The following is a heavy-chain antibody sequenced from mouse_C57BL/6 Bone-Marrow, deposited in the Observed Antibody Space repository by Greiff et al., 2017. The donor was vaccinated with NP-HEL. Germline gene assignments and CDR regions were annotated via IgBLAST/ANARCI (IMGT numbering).Heavy chain of an antibody. Sequence: QVQLKESGPELVKPGASVKISCKASGYAFSSSWMNWVKQRPGKGLEWIGRLYPGDGDTNYNGKFKGKATLTADKSSSTAYMQLSSLTSEDSAVYYCARRRGRPYWGQGTLVTVSA. CDR2: LYPGDGDT. CDR3: ARRRGRPY. V-gene: IGHV1-82*01. CDR1: GYAFSSSW. J-gene: IGHJ3*01.